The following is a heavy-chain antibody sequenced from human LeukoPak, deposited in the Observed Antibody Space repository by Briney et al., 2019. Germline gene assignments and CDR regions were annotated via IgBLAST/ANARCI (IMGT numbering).Heavy chain of an antibody. CDR2: ISGSGGST. Sequence: GGSLRLSCAASGFTFSSYAMSWVRQAPGKGLEWVSAISGSGGSTYYADSVKGRFTISRDNSKNTLYLQMNSLRAEDTAVYYCAKGLDMIVVVVSAFDIWGQGTMVTVSS. CDR3: AKGLDMIVVVVSAFDI. D-gene: IGHD3-22*01. V-gene: IGHV3-23*01. CDR1: GFTFSSYA. J-gene: IGHJ3*02.